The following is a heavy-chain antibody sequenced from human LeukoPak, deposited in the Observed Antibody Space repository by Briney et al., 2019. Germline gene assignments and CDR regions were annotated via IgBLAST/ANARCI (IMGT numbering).Heavy chain of an antibody. V-gene: IGHV4-59*01. J-gene: IGHJ2*01. CDR1: GGSISSYY. CDR3: ASLPTGAGFDL. Sequence: PSETLSLTCTVSGGSISSYYWSWIRQPPGKGLEWIGYIYYSGSTNYNPSLKSRVTISVDTSKNQFSLKLSSVTAADTAVYYCASLPTGAGFDLWGRGTLVTVSS. D-gene: IGHD4-17*01. CDR2: IYYSGST.